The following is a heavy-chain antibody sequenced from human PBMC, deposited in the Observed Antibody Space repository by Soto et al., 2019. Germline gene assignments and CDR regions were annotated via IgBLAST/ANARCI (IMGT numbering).Heavy chain of an antibody. CDR3: ARDRPDYDYIWGSYHDAFDI. D-gene: IGHD3-16*02. CDR1: GYTFTSYG. V-gene: IGHV1-18*01. CDR2: ISAYNGNT. Sequence: QVQLVQSGAEMKKPGASVKVSCKASGYTFTSYGISWVRQAPGQGLEWMGWISAYNGNTNYAQKLQGRVTMTTDTSTSTAYMELRSLRSDDTAVYYCARDRPDYDYIWGSYHDAFDIWGQGTMVTVSS. J-gene: IGHJ3*02.